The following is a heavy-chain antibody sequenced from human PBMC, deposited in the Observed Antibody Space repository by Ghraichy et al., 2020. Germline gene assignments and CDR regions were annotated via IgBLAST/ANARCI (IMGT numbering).Heavy chain of an antibody. CDR1: GFTFSSYS. CDR3: ARDSSGWYPPMNYGMDV. J-gene: IGHJ6*02. CDR2: ISSSSSTI. Sequence: GGSLRLSCAASGFTFSSYSMNWVRQAPGKGLEWVSYISSSSSTIYYADSVKGRFTISRDNAKNSLYLQMNSLRAEDTAVYYCARDSSGWYPPMNYGMDVWGQGTTFTVSS. D-gene: IGHD6-19*01. V-gene: IGHV3-48*01.